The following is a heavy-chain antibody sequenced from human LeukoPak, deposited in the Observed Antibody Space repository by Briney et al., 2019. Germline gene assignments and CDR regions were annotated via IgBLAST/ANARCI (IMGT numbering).Heavy chain of an antibody. CDR2: ISYDGSNK. D-gene: IGHD3-16*02. Sequence: GRSLRLSCAASGFTFSSYAMHWVRQAPGKGLEGVAVISYDGSNKYYADSVKGRFTISRDNSKNTLYLQMNSLRAEDTAVYYCARDHPHSFIGYGMDVWGQGTTVTVSS. J-gene: IGHJ6*02. V-gene: IGHV3-30-3*01. CDR3: ARDHPHSFIGYGMDV. CDR1: GFTFSSYA.